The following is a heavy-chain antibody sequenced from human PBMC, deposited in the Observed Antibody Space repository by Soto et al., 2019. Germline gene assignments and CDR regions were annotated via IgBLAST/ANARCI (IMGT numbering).Heavy chain of an antibody. CDR1: GFSLNTTEVG. Sequence: QITLKESGPTLVKPTKTLTLTCTFSGFSLNTTEVGVGWVRQPPGKALEWLAVIFGNNYKRYSPSLKSRLTITKDTSKKQVVLTMTDVDPVDTGTYFCVHMDYDFYGLDVWGQGTTVTVSS. D-gene: IGHD3-22*01. V-gene: IGHV2-5*04. J-gene: IGHJ6*02. CDR3: VHMDYDFYGLDV. CDR2: IFGNNYK.